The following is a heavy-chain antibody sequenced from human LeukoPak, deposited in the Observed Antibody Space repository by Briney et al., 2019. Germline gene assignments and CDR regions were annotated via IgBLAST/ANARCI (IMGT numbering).Heavy chain of an antibody. Sequence: GGSLRLSCAASGFTFSSYGMHWVRQAPGKGLEWVAVIWYDGSNKYYADSVKGRFTISRDNSKNTLYLQMNSLRAEDTAVYYCAKWIAAASDFDYWGQGTLVTVSS. CDR1: GFTFSSYG. D-gene: IGHD6-13*01. J-gene: IGHJ4*02. CDR3: AKWIAAASDFDY. V-gene: IGHV3-30*02. CDR2: IWYDGSNK.